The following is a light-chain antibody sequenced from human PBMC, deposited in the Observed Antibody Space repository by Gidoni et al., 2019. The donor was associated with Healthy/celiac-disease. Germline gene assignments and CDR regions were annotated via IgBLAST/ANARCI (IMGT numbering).Light chain of an antibody. CDR1: QSVCSY. Sequence: ELVLTQSPATLSLSPGERATLSCRASQSVCSYLAWYQQKPGQAPRLLIYDASNRATGIPARFSGSGSGTDFTLTISSLEPEDFAVYYCQQRSNWPLTLTFGGGTKVEIK. J-gene: IGKJ4*01. V-gene: IGKV3-11*01. CDR2: DAS. CDR3: QQRSNWPLTLT.